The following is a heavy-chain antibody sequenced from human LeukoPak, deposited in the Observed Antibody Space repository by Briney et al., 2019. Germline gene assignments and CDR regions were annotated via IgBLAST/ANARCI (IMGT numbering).Heavy chain of an antibody. D-gene: IGHD6-13*01. V-gene: IGHV1-8*01. CDR1: GYTFTSYD. CDR3: AREVTAAGTLYFDY. Sequence: ASVKVSCKASGYTFTSYDINWVRQATGQGLEWMGWMNPNSGNTGYAQKFQGRVTMTRNTSISTAYMELSSLRSEDTAVYYCAREVTAAGTLYFDYWGQGTLVTVSS. J-gene: IGHJ4*02. CDR2: MNPNSGNT.